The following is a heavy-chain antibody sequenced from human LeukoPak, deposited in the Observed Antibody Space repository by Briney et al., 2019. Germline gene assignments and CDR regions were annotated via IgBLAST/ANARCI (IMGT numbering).Heavy chain of an antibody. CDR1: GGSISSSSYY. V-gene: IGHV4-39*07. J-gene: IGHJ4*02. CDR3: ARVYGDYPLPDY. D-gene: IGHD4-17*01. CDR2: IYYSGST. Sequence: PSETLSLTCTVSGGSISSSSYYWGWIRQPPGKGLEWIGSIYYSGSTYYNPSLKSRVTISVDTSKNQFSLKLSSVTAADTAVYYCARVYGDYPLPDYWGQGTLVTVSS.